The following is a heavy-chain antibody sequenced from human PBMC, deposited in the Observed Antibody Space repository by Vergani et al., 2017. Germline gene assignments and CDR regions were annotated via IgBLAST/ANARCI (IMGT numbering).Heavy chain of an antibody. J-gene: IGHJ4*02. CDR1: GGSFSGYY. D-gene: IGHD3-3*01. CDR3: ARHYDFWSGYFGY. V-gene: IGHV4-34*01. Sequence: QVQLQQWGAGLLKPSETLSLTCAVYGGSFSGYYWSWIRQPPGKGLEWIGEINHSGSTNYNPSLKSRVTISVDTSKNKFSLKLSSVTAADTAVYYCARHYDFWSGYFGYWGQGTLVTVSS. CDR2: INHSGST.